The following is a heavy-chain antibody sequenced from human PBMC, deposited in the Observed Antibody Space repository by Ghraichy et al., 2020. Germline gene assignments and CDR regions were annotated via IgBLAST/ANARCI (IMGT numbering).Heavy chain of an antibody. CDR3: ARGKGSSTWYENDAFDI. D-gene: IGHD6-13*01. CDR2: IWYDGSNK. CDR1: GFTFSSYG. V-gene: IGHV3-33*01. Sequence: GSLRLSCAASGFTFSSYGMHWVRQAPGKGLEWVAVIWYDGSNKYYADSVKGRFTISRDNSKNTLSLQVNSLRAEDTAVYYCARGKGSSTWYENDAFDIWGQGTMVTVSS. J-gene: IGHJ3*02.